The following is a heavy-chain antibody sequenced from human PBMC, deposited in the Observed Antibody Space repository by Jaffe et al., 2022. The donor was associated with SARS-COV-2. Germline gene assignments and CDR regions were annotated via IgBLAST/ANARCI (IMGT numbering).Heavy chain of an antibody. CDR3: AREGDYDYVWGSYGHFDY. Sequence: QVQLQESGPGLVKPSQTLSLTCTVSGGSISSGDYYWSWIRQPPGKGLEWIGYIYYSGSTYYNPSLKSRVTISVDTSKNQFSLKLSSVTAADTAVYYCAREGDYDYVWGSYGHFDYWGQGTLVTVSS. CDR1: GGSISSGDYY. CDR2: IYYSGST. D-gene: IGHD3-16*01. J-gene: IGHJ4*02. V-gene: IGHV4-30-4*01.